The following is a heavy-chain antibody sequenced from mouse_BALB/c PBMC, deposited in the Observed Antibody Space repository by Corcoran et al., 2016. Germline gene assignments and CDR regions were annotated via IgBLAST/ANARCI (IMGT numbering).Heavy chain of an antibody. D-gene: IGHD2-10*01. J-gene: IGHJ3*01. Sequence: EVQLQQSGPELVKPGASEKISCKTSGYTFTEYTMHRVKQSHGKRLEWIGGINPNNGGTSYNQKFKGKATLTVDKSSSTASMELRSLTSEDSAVYYCARTYYGRTWCTYWGQGTLVTVSA. V-gene: IGHV1-18*01. CDR1: GYTFTEYT. CDR2: INPNNGGT. CDR3: ARTYYGRTWCTY.